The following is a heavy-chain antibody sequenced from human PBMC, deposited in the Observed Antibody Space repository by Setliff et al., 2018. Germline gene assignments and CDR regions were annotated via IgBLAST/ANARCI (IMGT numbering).Heavy chain of an antibody. J-gene: IGHJ5*01. CDR3: ASRRTGPGGWFDY. CDR2: IYYSGTT. CDR1: GGSVSSSSYY. V-gene: IGHV4-39*01. Sequence: SETLSLTCTVSGGSVSSSSYYWGWNRQPPGKGLEWIGTIYYSGTTYYSPSLKSRVTISVDTSKNQFSLKLTSVTAADTAIYYCASRRTGPGGWFDYWGQGTLVTVSS. D-gene: IGHD1-26*01.